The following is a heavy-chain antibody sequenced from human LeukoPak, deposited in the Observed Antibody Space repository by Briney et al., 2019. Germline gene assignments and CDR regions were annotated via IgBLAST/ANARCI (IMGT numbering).Heavy chain of an antibody. Sequence: GGSLRLSCAASGFTFSSYWMHWVRQAPGKGLVWVSRINSDGSSTSYADSVKGRFTISRDNAKNTLYLQINSLRGEDTAVYYCATYSSSWHAIDYWGQGTLVTVSS. J-gene: IGHJ4*02. V-gene: IGHV3-74*01. CDR2: INSDGSST. D-gene: IGHD6-13*01. CDR1: GFTFSSYW. CDR3: ATYSSSWHAIDY.